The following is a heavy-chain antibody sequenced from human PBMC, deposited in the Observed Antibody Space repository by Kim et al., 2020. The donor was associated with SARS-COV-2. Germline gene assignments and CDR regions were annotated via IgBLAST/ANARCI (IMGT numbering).Heavy chain of an antibody. Sequence: SVKVSCKASGGTFSSYAISWVRQAPGQGLEWMGGIIPIFGTANYAQKFQGRVTITADESTSTAYMELSSLRSEDTAVYYCAREFVGRYYDSSGYYAWGQGTLVTVSS. CDR1: GGTFSSYA. CDR3: AREFVGRYYDSSGYYA. D-gene: IGHD3-22*01. CDR2: IIPIFGTA. V-gene: IGHV1-69*13. J-gene: IGHJ5*02.